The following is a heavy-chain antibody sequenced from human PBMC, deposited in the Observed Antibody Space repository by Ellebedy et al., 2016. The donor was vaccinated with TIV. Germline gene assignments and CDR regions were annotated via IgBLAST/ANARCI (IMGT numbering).Heavy chain of an antibody. CDR3: TRGGGLLWFGEVSD. CDR2: ISYDGNNK. Sequence: GESLKISXAASGFIFSSYSMHWVRQAPGKGLEWVAVISYDGNNKYYADSVRGRFTISRDNSENRLYLQMNSLRPEDTAMYYCTRGGGLLWFGEVSDWGQGTLVTVSS. V-gene: IGHV3-30-3*01. D-gene: IGHD3-10*01. J-gene: IGHJ4*02. CDR1: GFIFSSYS.